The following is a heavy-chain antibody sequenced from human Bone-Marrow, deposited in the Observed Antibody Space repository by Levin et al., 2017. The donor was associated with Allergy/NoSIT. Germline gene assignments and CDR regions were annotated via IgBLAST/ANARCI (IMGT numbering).Heavy chain of an antibody. CDR3: ARSDYSNRWYYDYMDV. J-gene: IGHJ6*03. CDR2: IYYSGST. Sequence: SQTLSLTCTVSGGSISSGGYYWSWIRQHPGKGLEWIGYIYYSGSTYYNPSLKSRVTISVDTSKNQFSLKLSSVTAADTAVYYCARSDYSNRWYYDYMDVWGKGTTVTVSS. V-gene: IGHV4-31*03. CDR1: GGSISSGGYY. D-gene: IGHD4-11*01.